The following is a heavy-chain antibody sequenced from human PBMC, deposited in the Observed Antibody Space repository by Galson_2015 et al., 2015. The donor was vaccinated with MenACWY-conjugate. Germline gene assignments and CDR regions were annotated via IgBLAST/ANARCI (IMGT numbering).Heavy chain of an antibody. J-gene: IGHJ6*03. V-gene: IGHV3-48*03. D-gene: IGHD1-1*01. CDR1: GFTFTGYD. CDR3: ARVEKWIHQSFISRAA. Sequence: SLRLSCAASGFTFTGYDFNWVRQAPGKGLEWLSYLSKSGSPIFYTDSVKGRFTISRDNNKKSLFLQMNSLRAGETGVYYCARVEKWIHQSFISRAAWGKGPPVPV. CDR2: LSKSGSPI.